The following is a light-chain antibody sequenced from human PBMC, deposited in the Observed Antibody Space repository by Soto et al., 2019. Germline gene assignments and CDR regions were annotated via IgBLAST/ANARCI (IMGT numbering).Light chain of an antibody. CDR3: SSYTSSRTLLYV. Sequence: QSALTQPASVSGSPGQSITISCTGTSSDVGGYNYVSWYQQHPGKAPKLMIYDVSNRPSGVSNRFSGSKSGNTASLTISGLQAEDEPDYYCSSYTSSRTLLYVFGTGTKLTVL. CDR1: SSDVGGYNY. CDR2: DVS. V-gene: IGLV2-14*01. J-gene: IGLJ1*01.